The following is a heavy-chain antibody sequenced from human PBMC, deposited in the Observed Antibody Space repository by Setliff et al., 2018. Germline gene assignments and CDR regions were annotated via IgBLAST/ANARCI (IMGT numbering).Heavy chain of an antibody. V-gene: IGHV3-23*01. J-gene: IGHJ4*02. CDR1: GFTFTTYA. CDR2: ITGSGGDR. Sequence: PGGSLRLSCAASGFTFTTYAMSWVRQAPGKGLEWVSSITGSGGDRDYADSVKGRFTISRDNSKNTLYLQMDSLRVEDTAVYYCVRGEMFSTSPRADWGQGTQVTVSS. CDR3: VRGEMFSTSPRAD. D-gene: IGHD2-2*01.